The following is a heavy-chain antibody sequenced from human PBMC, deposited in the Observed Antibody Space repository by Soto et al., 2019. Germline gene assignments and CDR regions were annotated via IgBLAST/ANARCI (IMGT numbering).Heavy chain of an antibody. CDR2: ISYDGSNK. CDR1: GFIFSSYA. D-gene: IGHD1-20*01. V-gene: IGHV3-30-3*01. J-gene: IGHJ4*02. CDR3: ARDRYNWNDLTHYFDY. Sequence: QVKMVESGGGVVQPGRSLRLSCAASGFIFSSYAMHWVRQAPGKGLEWVAVISYDGSNKYYADSVKGRFTISRDNSKNTLYLQMNSLRAEDTAVYYCARDRYNWNDLTHYFDYWGPGTLVTVSS.